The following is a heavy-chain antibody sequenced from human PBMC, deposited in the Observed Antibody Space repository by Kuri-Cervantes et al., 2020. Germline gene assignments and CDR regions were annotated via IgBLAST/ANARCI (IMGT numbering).Heavy chain of an antibody. CDR1: GFTFSSYA. CDR2: ISYDGSNK. D-gene: IGHD4-17*01. CDR3: ARLRAYGDYDYDAFDI. J-gene: IGHJ3*02. V-gene: IGHV3-30-3*01. Sequence: LSLTCAASGFTFSSYAMHWVRQAPGKGLEWVAVISYDGSNKYYADSVKGRFTISRDNSKNTLYLQMNSLRAEDTAVYYCARLRAYGDYDYDAFDIWGQGTMVTVSS.